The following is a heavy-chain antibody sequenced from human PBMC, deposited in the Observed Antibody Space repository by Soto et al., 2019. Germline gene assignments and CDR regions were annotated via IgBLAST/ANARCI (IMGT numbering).Heavy chain of an antibody. CDR1: GFTFSSYA. D-gene: IGHD6-6*01. V-gene: IGHV3-23*01. Sequence: GWSLRLSCAASGFTFSSYAMSWLRQAPGKGLEWVSAISGSGGSTYYADSVKGRFTISRDNSKNTLYLQMNSLRAEDTAVYYCAKKGLAARRVRADFDHWGQGTLVTVSS. CDR2: ISGSGGST. CDR3: AKKGLAARRVRADFDH. J-gene: IGHJ4*02.